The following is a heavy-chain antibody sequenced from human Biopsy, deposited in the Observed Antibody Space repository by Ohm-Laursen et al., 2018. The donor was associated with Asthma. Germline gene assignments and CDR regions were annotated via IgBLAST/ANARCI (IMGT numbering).Heavy chain of an antibody. CDR2: SNQVGSP. CDR1: RGSLRVYV. Sequence: SDTLSLTCGVYRGSLRVYVWSWIRQPPGKGLEWIGESNQVGSPTFNPSLKSRVTISSDTSKNQLSLKLRSVTAADTAVYYCASGPEWYGLDVWGQGTTVTVSS. V-gene: IGHV4-34*01. D-gene: IGHD3-3*01. CDR3: ASGPEWYGLDV. J-gene: IGHJ6*02.